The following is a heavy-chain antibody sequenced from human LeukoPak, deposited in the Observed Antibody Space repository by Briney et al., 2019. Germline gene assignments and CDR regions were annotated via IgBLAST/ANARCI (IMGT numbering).Heavy chain of an antibody. Sequence: AASVKVSCKASGYTFTGYYMHWVRQAPGQGLEWMGWINPNSGGTNYAQKFQGRVTMTRDTSISTAYMELSRLRSDDTAVYYCARGPGYYYDSSGYYDAFDIWGQGTMVTVSS. D-gene: IGHD3-22*01. J-gene: IGHJ3*02. V-gene: IGHV1-2*02. CDR2: INPNSGGT. CDR1: GYTFTGYY. CDR3: ARGPGYYYDSSGYYDAFDI.